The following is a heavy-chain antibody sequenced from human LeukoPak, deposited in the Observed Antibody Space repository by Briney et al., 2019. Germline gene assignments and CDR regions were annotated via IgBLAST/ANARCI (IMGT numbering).Heavy chain of an antibody. Sequence: MPGGCLRLSCAASGFTFSSYSMNWVRQAPGKGLEWVSSIISSSSYIYYADSVKGRFTISRDNAKNSLYLQMNSLRAEDTAVYYCARVFCSSTSCYRFSFDYWGQGTLVTVSS. CDR3: ARVFCSSTSCYRFSFDY. CDR1: GFTFSSYS. V-gene: IGHV3-21*01. J-gene: IGHJ4*02. CDR2: IISSSSYI. D-gene: IGHD2-2*01.